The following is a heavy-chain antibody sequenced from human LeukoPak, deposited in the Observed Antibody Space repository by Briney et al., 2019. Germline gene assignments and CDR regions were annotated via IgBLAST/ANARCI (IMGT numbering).Heavy chain of an antibody. V-gene: IGHV4-59*08. Sequence: SETLSLTCTVSGGSISSYYWSWIRQPPVKGLEWIGYIYYSGSTNYNPSLKSRVTISVDTSKNQFSLKLSSVTAADTAVYYCARRIAAAGTDPFDAWGQGTMVTVSS. CDR1: GGSISSYY. CDR2: IYYSGST. CDR3: ARRIAAAGTDPFDA. J-gene: IGHJ3*01. D-gene: IGHD6-13*01.